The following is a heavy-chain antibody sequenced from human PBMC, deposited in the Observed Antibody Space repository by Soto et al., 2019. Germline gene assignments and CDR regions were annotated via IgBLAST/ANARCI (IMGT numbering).Heavy chain of an antibody. CDR3: AKDLGLLEVFDI. CDR2: IGTAGDT. D-gene: IGHD1-26*01. J-gene: IGHJ3*02. Sequence: EVQLVESGGGLVQPGGSLRLSCAASGFTFSSYDMHWVRQGTGKGLEWVSGIGTAGDTYYPGSVKGRFTISRDNSKNTLYLQMNSLRAEDTAVYYCAKDLGLLEVFDIWGQGTMVTVSS. V-gene: IGHV3-13*01. CDR1: GFTFSSYD.